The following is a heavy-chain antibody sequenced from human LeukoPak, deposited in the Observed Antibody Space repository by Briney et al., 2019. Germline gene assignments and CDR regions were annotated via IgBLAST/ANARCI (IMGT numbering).Heavy chain of an antibody. J-gene: IGHJ4*02. V-gene: IGHV3-48*04. CDR2: ISSSSSTI. Sequence: GGSLRLSCAASGFTFSSYAMSWVRQAPGKGLEWVSYISSSSSTIYYADSVKGRFTISRDNAKNSLYLQMNSLRAEDTAVYYCARDLGSSGYYYSGDAYWGQGTLVTVSS. CDR3: ARDLGSSGYYYSGDAY. D-gene: IGHD3-22*01. CDR1: GFTFSSYA.